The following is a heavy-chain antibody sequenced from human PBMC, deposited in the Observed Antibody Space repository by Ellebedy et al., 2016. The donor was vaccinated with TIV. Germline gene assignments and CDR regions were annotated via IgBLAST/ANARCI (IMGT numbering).Heavy chain of an antibody. Sequence: PGGSLRLSCAASGFTFSDHWMSWVRQAPGKGPEWVAHIRPDGIDKNYVDSVGGRFTISRDNAGNSLYLQMNSLKVDDTAVYYCVGPHWLVYSWGQGTLVTVSS. J-gene: IGHJ5*02. CDR1: GFTFSDHW. D-gene: IGHD6-19*01. CDR2: IRPDGIDK. V-gene: IGHV3-7*03. CDR3: VGPHWLVYS.